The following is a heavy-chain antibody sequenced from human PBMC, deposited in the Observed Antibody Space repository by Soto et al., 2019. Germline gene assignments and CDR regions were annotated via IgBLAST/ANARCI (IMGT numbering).Heavy chain of an antibody. CDR2: VYPGDSDV. CDR1: GYNFISYW. V-gene: IGHV5-51*01. CDR3: ARQAYYGSGTYYSDY. J-gene: IGHJ4*01. Sequence: EVQLVQSGAEVKKPGESLKISCKGSGYNFISYWIAWVRQMPGEGLEWMGIVYPGDSDVTYSPSFQGQVTISADKSISTAYLQWSSLRASDTGIYYCARQAYYGSGTYYSDYWGKGTPVTVSS. D-gene: IGHD3-10*01.